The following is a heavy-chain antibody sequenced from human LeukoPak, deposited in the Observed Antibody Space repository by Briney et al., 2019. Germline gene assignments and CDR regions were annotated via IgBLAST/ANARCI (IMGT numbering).Heavy chain of an antibody. CDR3: ARDRVIRGYPDY. J-gene: IGHJ4*02. V-gene: IGHV1-18*01. CDR1: GYTFTSYG. CDR2: ISAYNGNT. Sequence: ASVKVSCKASGYTFTSYGISWVRQAPGQGLEWMGWISAYNGNTNYAQKLQGRVTMTTDTSTSTVYMELRSLRSDDTAVYYCARDRVIRGYPDYWGQGTLVTVSS. D-gene: IGHD3-22*01.